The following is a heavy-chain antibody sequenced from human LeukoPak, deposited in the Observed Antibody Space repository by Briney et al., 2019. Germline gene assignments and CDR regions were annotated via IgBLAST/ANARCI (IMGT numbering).Heavy chain of an antibody. D-gene: IGHD4-23*01. CDR2: ISGSGGST. J-gene: IGHJ4*02. Sequence: GGSLRLSCAASGFTFSSYAMNWVRQAPGKGLEWVSTISGSGGSTYYADSVKGRFTISRDNAKNSLYLQMNSLRAEDTAVYYCARDLGLRWFSLDYWGQGTLVTVSS. CDR1: GFTFSSYA. CDR3: ARDLGLRWFSLDY. V-gene: IGHV3-23*01.